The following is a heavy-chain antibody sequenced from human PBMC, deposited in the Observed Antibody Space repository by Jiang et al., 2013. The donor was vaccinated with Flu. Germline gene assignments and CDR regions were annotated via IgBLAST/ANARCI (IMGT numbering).Heavy chain of an antibody. J-gene: IGHJ3*02. CDR3: ARPQVGTHAFDI. CDR2: IHYSGST. D-gene: IGHD1-26*01. CDR1: GGPISSYY. Sequence: PGLVKPSETLSLICTVSGGPISSYYWSWIRQSPGRGLEWIGYIHYSGSTNYNPSLKSRVTISLDTSKNQFSLKLTSVTVADTAVYFCARPQVGTHAFDIWGQGTMVTVSS. V-gene: IGHV4-59*01.